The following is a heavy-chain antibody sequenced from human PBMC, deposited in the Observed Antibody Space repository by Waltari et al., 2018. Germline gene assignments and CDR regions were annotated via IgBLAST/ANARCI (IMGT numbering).Heavy chain of an antibody. D-gene: IGHD2-15*01. Sequence: QVQLQESGPGLVKPSQTLSLTCTVSGGSISRGSYYWRWLRQPAGKGLEWIGRIYTSGSTNYNPSLKSRVTISVDTSKNQFSLKLSSVTAADTAVYYCAREGYCSGGSCPDYWGQGTLVTVSS. CDR3: AREGYCSGGSCPDY. V-gene: IGHV4-61*02. CDR2: IYTSGST. J-gene: IGHJ4*02. CDR1: GGSISRGSYY.